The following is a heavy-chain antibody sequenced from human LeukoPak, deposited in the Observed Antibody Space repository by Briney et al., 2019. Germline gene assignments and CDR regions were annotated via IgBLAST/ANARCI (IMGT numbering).Heavy chain of an antibody. CDR1: GFTFSNYA. CDR2: ISGSGGST. V-gene: IGHV3-23*01. D-gene: IGHD5-24*01. CDR3: AKVPGKTSMASFDY. Sequence: GGSLRLSCAASGFTFSNYAMSWVRQAPGKGLEWVSAISGSGGSTYYADSVKGRFTISRDNSKNTLYLQMNSLRAEDTAVYYCAKVPGKTSMASFDYWGQGTLVTVSS. J-gene: IGHJ4*02.